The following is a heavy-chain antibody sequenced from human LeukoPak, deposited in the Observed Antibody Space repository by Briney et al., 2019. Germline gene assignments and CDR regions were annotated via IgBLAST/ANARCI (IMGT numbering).Heavy chain of an antibody. CDR2: IRYDGSNK. CDR3: AKMDCSSTSCYPLGIFHLDY. V-gene: IGHV3-30*02. CDR1: GFTFSSYG. Sequence: GRSLRLSCAASGFTFSSYGMHWVRQAPGKGLEWVAFIRYDGSNKYYADSVKGRFTISRDNSKNTLYLQMNSLRAEDTAVYYCAKMDCSSTSCYPLGIFHLDYWGQGTLVTVSS. D-gene: IGHD2-2*01. J-gene: IGHJ4*02.